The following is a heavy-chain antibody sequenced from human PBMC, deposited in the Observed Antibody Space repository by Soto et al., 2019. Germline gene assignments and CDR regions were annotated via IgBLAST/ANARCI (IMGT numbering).Heavy chain of an antibody. CDR3: VRVPGGLYRGSDY. CDR1: GGSVSSGSYY. Sequence: QVQLQESGPGLVKPSETLSLTCAVSGGSVSSGSYYWTWIRQPPGRGLEWIGYIYYTGSTDSNPCLKSRVTISLDRSRNQFSLNLKAVTAADTAVYYCVRVPGGLYRGSDYWGQGTLVTVSS. D-gene: IGHD1-26*01. J-gene: IGHJ4*02. V-gene: IGHV4-61*01. CDR2: IYYTGST.